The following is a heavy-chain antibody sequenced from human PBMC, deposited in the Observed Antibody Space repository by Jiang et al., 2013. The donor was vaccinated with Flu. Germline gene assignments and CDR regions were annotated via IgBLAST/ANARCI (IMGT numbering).Heavy chain of an antibody. CDR3: AKGDYYDSSGYTWGY. J-gene: IGHJ4*02. Sequence: AASGFTFSSYAMSWVRQAPGKGLEWVSAISGSGGSTYYADSVKGRFTISRDNSKNTLYLQMNSLRAEDTAVYYCAKGDYYDSSGYTWGYWGQGTLVTVSS. V-gene: IGHV3-23*01. CDR1: GFTFSSYA. CDR2: ISGSGGST. D-gene: IGHD3-22*01.